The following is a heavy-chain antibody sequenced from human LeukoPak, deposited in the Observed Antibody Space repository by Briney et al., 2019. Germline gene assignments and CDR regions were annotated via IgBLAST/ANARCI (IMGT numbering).Heavy chain of an antibody. CDR2: INPNSDGT. CDR3: ARDMVQQVVRGWFDP. Sequence: ASVKVSCKTSGYTFTGYYMHWVRQAPGQGLEWMGWINPNSDGTNYAQKFQGRVTMTRDTSISTVHMELSSLRSDDTAVYYCARDMVQQVVRGWFDPWGQGTLVTVSS. CDR1: GYTFTGYY. V-gene: IGHV1-2*02. D-gene: IGHD6-13*01. J-gene: IGHJ5*02.